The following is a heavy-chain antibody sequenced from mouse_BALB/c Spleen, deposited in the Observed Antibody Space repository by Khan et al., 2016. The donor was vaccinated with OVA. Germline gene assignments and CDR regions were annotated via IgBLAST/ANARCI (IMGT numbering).Heavy chain of an antibody. D-gene: IGHD2-2*01. Sequence: QIQLVQSGPELKKPGETVRISCKASGYTFTTAGMQWVQKMPGKGLKWIGWINTHSGVPKYAEDFKGRFAFSLETSASTAYLQITNLKNEATATYCCAGGYGYGWYFDVWGAGTTVTVSS. CDR3: AGGYGYGWYFDV. V-gene: IGHV9-4*02. CDR1: GYTFTTAG. CDR2: INTHSGVP. J-gene: IGHJ1*01.